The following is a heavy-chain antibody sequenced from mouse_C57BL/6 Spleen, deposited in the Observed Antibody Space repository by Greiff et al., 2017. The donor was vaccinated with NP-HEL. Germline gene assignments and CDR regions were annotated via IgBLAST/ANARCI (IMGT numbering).Heavy chain of an antibody. CDR1: GYTFTDYA. CDR3: TRREYYEGYFDV. Sequence: VQLQQSGAELVRPGASVTLSCKASGYTFTDYAMHWVKQTPVHGLEWIGAIDPETGGTAYNQKFTGKAILTADKSSSTAYMELRSLTSEDSAVYYCTRREYYEGYFDVWGTGTTVTVSS. D-gene: IGHD1-1*01. CDR2: IDPETGGT. J-gene: IGHJ1*03. V-gene: IGHV1-15*01.